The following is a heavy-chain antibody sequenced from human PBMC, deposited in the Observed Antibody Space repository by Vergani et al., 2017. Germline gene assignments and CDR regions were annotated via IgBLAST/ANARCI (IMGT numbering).Heavy chain of an antibody. CDR1: GYSISSGYY. Sequence: QVQLQESGPGLVKPSETLSLTCAVSGYSISSGYYWGWIRQPPGKGLEWIGSIYHSGSTYYNPSLKSRVTISVDTSKNQFSLKLSSVTAADTAVYYCARQDIVVVPAAIGWFDPWGQVTLVTVSS. V-gene: IGHV4-38-2*01. J-gene: IGHJ5*02. D-gene: IGHD2-2*01. CDR2: IYHSGST. CDR3: ARQDIVVVPAAIGWFDP.